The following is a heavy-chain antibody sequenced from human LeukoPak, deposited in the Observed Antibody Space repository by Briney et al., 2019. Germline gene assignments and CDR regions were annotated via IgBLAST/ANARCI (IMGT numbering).Heavy chain of an antibody. CDR3: ATGNIGWPPMITFGGVIGHYYYMDV. D-gene: IGHD3-16*01. CDR2: FDPENGET. J-gene: IGHJ6*03. V-gene: IGHV1-24*01. CDR1: GYTLTELS. Sequence: ASVKVSCKVSGYTLTELSMHWVRQAPGKGLEWMGGFDPENGETIYAQKSQGRVTMTEDTSIDTAYMELSSLRSEDTAVYYCATGNIGWPPMITFGGVIGHYYYMDVWGKGTTVTVSS.